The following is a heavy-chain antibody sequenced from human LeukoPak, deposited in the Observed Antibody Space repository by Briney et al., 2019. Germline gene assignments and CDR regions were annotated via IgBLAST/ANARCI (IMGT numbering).Heavy chain of an antibody. CDR3: AKVGFDYGDYYYYMDV. D-gene: IGHD4-17*01. V-gene: IGHV4-59*01. CDR1: GGSISSYY. CDR2: IYYSGST. J-gene: IGHJ6*03. Sequence: SETLSLTCTVSGGSISSYYWSWIRQPPGKGLEWIGYIYYSGSTNYNPSLKSRVTISVDTSKNQFSLKLSSVTAADTAVYYCAKVGFDYGDYYYYMDVWGKGTTVTVSS.